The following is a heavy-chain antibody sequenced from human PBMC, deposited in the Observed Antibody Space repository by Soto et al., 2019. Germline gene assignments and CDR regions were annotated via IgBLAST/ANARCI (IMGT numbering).Heavy chain of an antibody. D-gene: IGHD3-9*01. V-gene: IGHV1-8*01. CDR3: ARGLWFLAYDILTGYYRYFDY. J-gene: IGHJ4*02. Sequence: QVQLVQSGAEVKKPGASVKVSCKASGYTFTSYDINWVRQATGQGLEWMGWMNPNSGNTGYAQKFQGRVTMTRNTSISTAYMELSSLRSEDTAVYYCARGLWFLAYDILTGYYRYFDYWGQGTLVTVSS. CDR1: GYTFTSYD. CDR2: MNPNSGNT.